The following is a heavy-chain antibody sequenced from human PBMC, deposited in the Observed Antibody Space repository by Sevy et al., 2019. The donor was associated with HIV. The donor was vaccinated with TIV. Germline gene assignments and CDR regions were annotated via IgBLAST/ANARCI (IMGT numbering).Heavy chain of an antibody. CDR1: GFTFSSYA. CDR3: ARVATVTTAEYFQH. Sequence: GGSLRLSCAASGFTFSSYAMHWVRQAPGKGLEWVAVISYDGSNKYYADSVKGRFTISRDNSKNTLYLQMNSLRAEDTDVYYCARVATVTTAEYFQHWGQGTLVTVSS. V-gene: IGHV3-30-3*01. J-gene: IGHJ1*01. CDR2: ISYDGSNK. D-gene: IGHD4-17*01.